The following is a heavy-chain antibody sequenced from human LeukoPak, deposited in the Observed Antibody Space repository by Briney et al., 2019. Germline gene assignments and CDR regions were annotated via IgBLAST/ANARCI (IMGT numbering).Heavy chain of an antibody. CDR2: INHSGST. Sequence: SETLSLNCAVYGVSFSGYYWSWIRQPPGKGLEWIGEINHSGSTNYNPSLKSGVSISVDTSKNQFSLKLSSVTAADTAVYYCAGGRSYYDFWSGPLSSGYMDVWGKGTTVTVSS. D-gene: IGHD3-3*01. J-gene: IGHJ6*03. V-gene: IGHV4-34*01. CDR3: AGGRSYYDFWSGPLSSGYMDV. CDR1: GVSFSGYY.